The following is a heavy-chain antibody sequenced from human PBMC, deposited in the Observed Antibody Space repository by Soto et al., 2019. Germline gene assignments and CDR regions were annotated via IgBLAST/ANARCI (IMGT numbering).Heavy chain of an antibody. CDR1: GGSISSYY. CDR3: AREGVSSSWYYYYGMDV. V-gene: IGHV4-59*01. J-gene: IGHJ6*02. CDR2: ISYSGST. D-gene: IGHD6-13*01. Sequence: SETLSLTCTVSGGSISSYYWSWIRQPPGKGLEWIGYISYSGSTNYNSSLKSRVTISVDTSKNQFSLKLSSVTAADTAVYYCAREGVSSSWYYYYGMDVWGQGSTVTVSS.